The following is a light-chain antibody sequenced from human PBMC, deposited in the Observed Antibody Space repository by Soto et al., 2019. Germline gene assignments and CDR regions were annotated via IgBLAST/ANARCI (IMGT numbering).Light chain of an antibody. V-gene: IGLV2-14*03. CDR3: SSYTTSSTRV. CDR2: EVS. J-gene: IGLJ1*01. Sequence: QSALAQPASVSGSPGQSITISCTGTSSDVGAYDFVSWYQQHPDKAPKLMIYEVSNRPSGVSYRFSGSKSVNTATLTISGLQAEDEADYYCSSYTTSSTRVFGTGTQLTGL. CDR1: SSDVGAYDF.